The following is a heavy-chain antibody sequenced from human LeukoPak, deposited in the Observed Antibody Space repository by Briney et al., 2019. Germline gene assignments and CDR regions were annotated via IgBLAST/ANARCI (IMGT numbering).Heavy chain of an antibody. CDR1: GFTFSIYE. Sequence: GGSLRLSCAASGFTFSIYEMPWVRQAPGKGLEWLLYISSSGSIIYYADSVKGRFTISRDNAKNSLSLQMNSLAAEDTAIYYCARALYYDSSAYLYWGQGTLVTVSS. CDR2: ISSSGSII. D-gene: IGHD3-22*01. CDR3: ARALYYDSSAYLY. V-gene: IGHV3-48*03. J-gene: IGHJ4*02.